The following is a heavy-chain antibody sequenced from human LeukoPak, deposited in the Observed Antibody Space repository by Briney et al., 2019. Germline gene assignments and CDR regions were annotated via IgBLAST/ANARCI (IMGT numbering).Heavy chain of an antibody. V-gene: IGHV2-5*01. Sequence: ESGPTLLRPTQTLTLTCTFSGFSLSTSGVGVGWIRQPPGKALEWLAPIYWNDDKRYSPSLKSRLTITKDTSKNQVVLTMTNMDPVDTATYYCAHRRIAALFDYWGQGTLVTVSS. CDR1: GFSLSTSGVG. D-gene: IGHD6-6*01. J-gene: IGHJ4*02. CDR3: AHRRIAALFDY. CDR2: IYWNDDK.